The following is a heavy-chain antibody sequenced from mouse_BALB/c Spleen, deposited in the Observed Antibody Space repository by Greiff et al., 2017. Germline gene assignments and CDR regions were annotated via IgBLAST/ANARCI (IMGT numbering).Heavy chain of an antibody. V-gene: IGHV14-1*02. Sequence: EVKLQESGAELVRPGALVKLSCKASGFNIKDYYMHWVKQRPEQGLEWIGWIDPENGNTIYDPKFQGKASITADTSSNTAYLQLSSLTSEDTAVYYCARKGLLYYDYEDYWGQGTTLTVSS. CDR1: GFNIKDYY. D-gene: IGHD2-4*01. CDR3: ARKGLLYYDYEDY. J-gene: IGHJ2*01. CDR2: IDPENGNT.